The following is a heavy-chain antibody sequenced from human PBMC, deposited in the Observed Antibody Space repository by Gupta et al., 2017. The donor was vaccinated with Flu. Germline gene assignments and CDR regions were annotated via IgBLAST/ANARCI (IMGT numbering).Heavy chain of an antibody. Sequence: EVQLVESGGGLVQPGGSLRLSCAASGFPFSGSWMHWVRQAPGKGLMWVSRIKTDESTTNYADSVKGRVSISRDNAKNTLYLQMNSRRAEDTAVYDCARGETRSYSDRSRYDNDAFDSGGPGTMVTVSS. CDR1: GFPFSGSW. V-gene: IGHV3-74*01. D-gene: IGHD3-22*01. J-gene: IGHJ3*02. CDR2: IKTDESTT. CDR3: ARGETRSYSDRSRYDNDAFDS.